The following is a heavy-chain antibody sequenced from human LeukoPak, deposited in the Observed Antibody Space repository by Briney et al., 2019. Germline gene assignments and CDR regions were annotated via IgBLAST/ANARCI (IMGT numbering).Heavy chain of an antibody. CDR3: ARSGKSAYILDY. J-gene: IGHJ4*02. D-gene: IGHD3-16*01. V-gene: IGHV4-39*07. Sequence: SETLPLTCTVSGGSISSSSYYWGWIRQPPGKGLEWIGSIYYSGSTYYNPSLKSRVTISVDTSKNQFSLKLSSVTAADTAVYYCARSGKSAYILDYWGQGTLVTVSS. CDR1: GGSISSSSYY. CDR2: IYYSGST.